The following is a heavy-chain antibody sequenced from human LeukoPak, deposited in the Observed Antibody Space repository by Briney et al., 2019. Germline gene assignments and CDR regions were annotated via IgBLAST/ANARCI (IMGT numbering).Heavy chain of an antibody. CDR3: AGEGYCSGGSCYSGANY. J-gene: IGHJ4*02. CDR2: IYSGGST. CDR1: GFTVSSNY. V-gene: IGHV3-66*01. D-gene: IGHD2-15*01. Sequence: GGSLRLSCAASGFTVSSNYMSWVRQAPGKGLEWVSVIYSGGSTYYADSVKGRFTISRDNSKNTLYLQMNSLRAEDTAVYYCAGEGYCSGGSCYSGANYWGQGTLVTVSS.